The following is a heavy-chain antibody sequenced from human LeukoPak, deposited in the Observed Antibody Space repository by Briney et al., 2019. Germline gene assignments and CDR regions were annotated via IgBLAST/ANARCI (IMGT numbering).Heavy chain of an antibody. D-gene: IGHD2-21*02. J-gene: IGHJ4*02. V-gene: IGHV3-33*01. CDR3: AREGRCGGDCYYDY. CDR1: GFTFSSYG. Sequence: GRSLRLSCAASGFTFSSYGMHWVRQAPGKGLEWVAVIWYDGSNKYYADSVKGRFTISRDNSKNTLYLQMNSLRAEDTAVYYCAREGRCGGDCYYDYWGQGTLVTDSS. CDR2: IWYDGSNK.